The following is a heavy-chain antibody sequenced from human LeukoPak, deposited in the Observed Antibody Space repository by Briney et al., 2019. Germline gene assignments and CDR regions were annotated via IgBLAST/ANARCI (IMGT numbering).Heavy chain of an antibody. CDR2: IKQDGSEK. CDR1: GFTFSSYW. Sequence: GGSLRLSCAASGFTFSSYWMSWVRQAPGKGLEWVANIKQDGSEKYYVDSVKGRFTISRDNAKNSLYLQMNGLRAEDTAVYYCARDRYSSGWYEKYGYDYWGQGTLVTVSS. J-gene: IGHJ4*02. D-gene: IGHD6-19*01. V-gene: IGHV3-7*01. CDR3: ARDRYSSGWYEKYGYDY.